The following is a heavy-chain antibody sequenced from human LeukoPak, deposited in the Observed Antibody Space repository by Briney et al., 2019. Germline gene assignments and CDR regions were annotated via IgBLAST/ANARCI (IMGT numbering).Heavy chain of an antibody. CDR2: ISSSGSTI. V-gene: IGHV3-48*03. CDR1: GFTFSSYE. J-gene: IGHJ4*02. D-gene: IGHD3-22*01. CDR3: ARDRYYYDSSGYYFYDY. Sequence: PGGSLRLSCAASGFTFSSYEMNWVRQASGKGLEWVSYISSSGSTIYYADSVKGRFTISRDNAKNSLCLQMNSLRAEDTAVYYCARDRYYYDSSGYYFYDYWGQGTLVTVSS.